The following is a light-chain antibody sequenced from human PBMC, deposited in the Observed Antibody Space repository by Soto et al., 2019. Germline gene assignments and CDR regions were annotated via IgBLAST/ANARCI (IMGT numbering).Light chain of an antibody. CDR3: LKHNSSPLT. V-gene: IGKV1-17*03. CDR1: QDINNY. J-gene: IGKJ4*01. Sequence: DIQMTQSPSAMSASVGDRVTITCRASQDINNYLVWFQQKPGTVPKRLIYAASSLQSGVPSRFSDSRPGTEFPLTISALQPEDLATYYDLKHNSSPLTCGGGTKVETK. CDR2: AAS.